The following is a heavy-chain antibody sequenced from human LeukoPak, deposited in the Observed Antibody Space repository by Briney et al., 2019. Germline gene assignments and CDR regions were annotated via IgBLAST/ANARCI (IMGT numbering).Heavy chain of an antibody. CDR3: ARRGAVYAGNDFDY. CDR1: GGSISGYY. V-gene: IGHV4-59*08. D-gene: IGHD4-23*01. Sequence: SETLSLTCTVSGGSISGYYWSWIRQPPGKGLEWIGHIYYSGSTNYNPSLKSRVTISVDTSSNQFSLKLSSVTAADTAVYYCARRGAVYAGNDFDYWGQGTLVSVST. J-gene: IGHJ4*02. CDR2: IYYSGST.